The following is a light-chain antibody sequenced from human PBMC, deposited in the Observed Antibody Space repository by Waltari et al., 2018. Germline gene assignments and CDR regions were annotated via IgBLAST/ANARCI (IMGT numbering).Light chain of an antibody. V-gene: IGKV3-15*01. J-gene: IGKJ3*01. Sequence: DIVMTQSPGTLSVSPGERATLSCRASQSFRNKVAWFHQKPGQAPRLLIYHASARATGVPARFSGRASGTECTLTISSLQSEDFGVYYCQQYNNWPFTFGPGTKMAIK. CDR2: HAS. CDR3: QQYNNWPFT. CDR1: QSFRNK.